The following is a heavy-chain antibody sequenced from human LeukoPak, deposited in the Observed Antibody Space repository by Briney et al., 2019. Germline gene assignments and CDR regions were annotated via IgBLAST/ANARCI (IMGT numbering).Heavy chain of an antibody. Sequence: RGSLRLSCAASGFTFSSYWIHWVRQAPGKGLVWVSRINSDGSSTSYADSVKGRFTTSRDNAKNTVYLQMNSLRVEDTAVYYCVVPGSPFDYGGQGTLVTVSS. CDR1: GFTFSSYW. J-gene: IGHJ4*02. CDR3: VVPGSPFDY. D-gene: IGHD1-26*01. V-gene: IGHV3-74*01. CDR2: INSDGSST.